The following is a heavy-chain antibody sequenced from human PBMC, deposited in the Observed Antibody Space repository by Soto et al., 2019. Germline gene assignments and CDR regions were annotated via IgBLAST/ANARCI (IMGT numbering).Heavy chain of an antibody. CDR2: INPNSGGT. V-gene: IGHV1-2*02. J-gene: IGHJ3*02. Sequence: QVQLVQSGAEVKKPGASVTVSCKASGYTFTGYYMNWVRQAPGQGLEWVGWINPNSGGTNYAQRFEGRVTMTRDTSISTVDMELSGLTSDDTAMFYCARDDGQSRDVFDIWGQGTLVTVSS. CDR3: ARDDGQSRDVFDI. CDR1: GYTFTGYY.